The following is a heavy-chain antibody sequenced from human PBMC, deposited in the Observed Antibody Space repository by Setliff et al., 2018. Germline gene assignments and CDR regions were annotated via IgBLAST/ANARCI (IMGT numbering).Heavy chain of an antibody. J-gene: IGHJ4*02. V-gene: IGHV4-34*01. CDR3: ARDNTIVGATDY. CDR2: FDHSGTT. CDR1: GDSFSNYY. Sequence: PSETLSLTCAVYGDSFSNYYWGWVRQPPEERLEWTAEFDHSGTTKYNPSLMGRVTISADTSTNHFSLKLTSVTAADTAVYYCARDNTIVGATDYWGQGALVTVSS. D-gene: IGHD1-26*01.